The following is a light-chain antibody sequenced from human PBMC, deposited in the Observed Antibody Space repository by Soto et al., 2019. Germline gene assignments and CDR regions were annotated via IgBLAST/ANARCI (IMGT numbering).Light chain of an antibody. J-gene: IGKJ1*01. V-gene: IGKV1-9*01. CDR3: QEHSTYPRP. CDR1: QGISTY. CDR2: GAS. Sequence: DIQLTQSPSFLSASVGDTVTITCRASQGISTYLAWYQQKPGKAPKTLIYGASTLQSGVPSRFSGSGSGTEFTLTSSSLQPEDFATYYCQEHSTYPRPFGPGTKVEIK.